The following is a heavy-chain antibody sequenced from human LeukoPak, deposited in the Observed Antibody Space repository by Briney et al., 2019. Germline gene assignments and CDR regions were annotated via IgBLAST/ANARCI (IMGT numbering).Heavy chain of an antibody. V-gene: IGHV3-53*01. Sequence: GGSPRLSCAVSGFSVSTNYMTWVRQAPGKGLEWVSLIYSGGSTYYTDSVKGRFTISRDNSKNTLYLQMNSLRAEDTAVYYCARYIYASNWFDPWGQGTLVTVSS. CDR2: IYSGGST. CDR1: GFSVSTNY. D-gene: IGHD2/OR15-2a*01. J-gene: IGHJ5*02. CDR3: ARYIYASNWFDP.